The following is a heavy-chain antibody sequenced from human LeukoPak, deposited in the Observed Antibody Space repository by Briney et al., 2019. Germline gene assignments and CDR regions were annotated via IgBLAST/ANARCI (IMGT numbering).Heavy chain of an antibody. V-gene: IGHV3-13*01. CDR2: IGTAGDT. J-gene: IGHJ6*02. CDR1: GFTFSSYY. Sequence: PGGSLRLSCAASGFTFSSYYMHWVRQATGKGLEWVSAIGTAGDTYYPGSVKGRFTISRENAKNSLYLQMNSLRAGDTAVYYCARVRRGYYYYGMDVWGQGTTVTVS. CDR3: ARVRRGYYYYGMDV.